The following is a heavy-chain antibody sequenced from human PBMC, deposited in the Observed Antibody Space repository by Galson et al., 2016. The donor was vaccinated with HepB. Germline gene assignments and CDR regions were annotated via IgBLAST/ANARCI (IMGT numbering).Heavy chain of an antibody. CDR1: GGSISSTYW. V-gene: IGHV4-4*02. Sequence: SETLSLTCAVSGGSISSTYWWSWVRQPPGKGLEWIGEVYHSGSTNYNPSLKSRVTISVDKSKNQFSLTLSSVTAADTAVYFCARNGDYYYSYDSWGQGTLVTVSS. CDR3: ARNGDYYYSYDS. J-gene: IGHJ4*02. CDR2: VYHSGST. D-gene: IGHD3-22*01.